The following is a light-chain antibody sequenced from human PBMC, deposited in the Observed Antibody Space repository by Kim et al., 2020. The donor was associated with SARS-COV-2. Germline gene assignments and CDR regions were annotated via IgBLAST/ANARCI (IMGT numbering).Light chain of an antibody. CDR3: QQRGNWPPALT. CDR2: DAS. CDR1: HSGGIR. V-gene: IGKV3-11*01. J-gene: IGKJ4*01. Sequence: PGEGTTLSCRASHSGGIRWAWCQQTPGQAPRLLIYDASSRATGIPDRFSGSGSGTDFTLTIGSLEPRDFAIYYCQQRGNWPPALTFGGGTKVDIK.